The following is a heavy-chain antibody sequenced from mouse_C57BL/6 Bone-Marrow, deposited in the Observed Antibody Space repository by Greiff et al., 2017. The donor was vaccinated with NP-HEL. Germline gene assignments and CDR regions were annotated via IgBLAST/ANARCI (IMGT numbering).Heavy chain of an antibody. CDR2: IDPENGDT. J-gene: IGHJ2*01. CDR3: TGAYYSNYEEFDY. D-gene: IGHD2-5*01. CDR1: GFNIKDDY. V-gene: IGHV14-4*01. Sequence: EVKLQESGAELVRPGASVKLSCTASGFNIKDDYMHWVKQRPEQGLEWIGWIDPENGDTEYASKFQGKATITADTSSNTAYLQLSSLTSEDTAVYYCTGAYYSNYEEFDYWGQGTTLTVSS.